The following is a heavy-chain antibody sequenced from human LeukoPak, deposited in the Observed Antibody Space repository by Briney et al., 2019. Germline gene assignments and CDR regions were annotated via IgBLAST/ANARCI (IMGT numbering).Heavy chain of an antibody. Sequence: GGSLRLSCAASGFTFSNYEMNWVRQAPGKGLDWVSAVSVSAGSTYYADSVKGRFTISRDNSKNTLYLQMNSLTAEDTAIYYCAKDLLRFDSWGQGTLVTVSS. CDR2: VSVSAGST. CDR1: GFTFSNYE. CDR3: AKDLLRFDS. V-gene: IGHV3-23*01. J-gene: IGHJ5*01.